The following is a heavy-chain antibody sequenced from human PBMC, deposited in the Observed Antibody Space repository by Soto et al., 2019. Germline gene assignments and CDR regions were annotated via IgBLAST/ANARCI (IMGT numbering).Heavy chain of an antibody. CDR1: GFTFSSYG. CDR2: IWYDGSNK. J-gene: IGHJ3*02. V-gene: IGHV3-33*01. Sequence: QVQLVESGGGVVQPGRSLRLSCAASGFTFSSYGMHWVRQAPGKGLEWVAVIWYDGSNKYYADSVKGRFTISRDNSKNTLYLQMNSLRAEDTAVYYCARNSGWYSDDAFDIWGQGTMVTVSS. D-gene: IGHD6-19*01. CDR3: ARNSGWYSDDAFDI.